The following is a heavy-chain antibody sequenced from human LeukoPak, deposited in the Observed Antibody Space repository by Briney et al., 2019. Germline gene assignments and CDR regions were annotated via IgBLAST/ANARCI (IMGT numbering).Heavy chain of an antibody. V-gene: IGHV3-30*04. J-gene: IGHJ4*02. D-gene: IGHD6-13*01. CDR3: AGDGSSWYPCFDY. CDR2: ISYDGSNK. CDR1: GFTFSSYA. Sequence: PGGSLRLSCGASGFTFSSYAMHWVRQAPGKGLEWVAVISYDGSNKYYADSVKGRFTISRDNSKNTLYPQMNSLRAEDTAVYYCAGDGSSWYPCFDYWGQGTLVTVSS.